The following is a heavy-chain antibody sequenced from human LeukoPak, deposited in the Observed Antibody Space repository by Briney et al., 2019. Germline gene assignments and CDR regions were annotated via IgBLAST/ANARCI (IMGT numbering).Heavy chain of an antibody. V-gene: IGHV4-31*03. J-gene: IGHJ5*02. CDR2: IYYSGST. CDR1: GGSISSGGYY. CDR3: ARGLYDILRGGLWSHWFDP. D-gene: IGHD3-9*01. Sequence: PSETLSLTCTVSGGSISSGGYYWSWIRQHPGKGLEWIGYIYYSGSTYYNPSLKSRVTISVDTSKNQFSLKLSSVTAADTAVYYCARGLYDILRGGLWSHWFDPWGQGTLVTVSS.